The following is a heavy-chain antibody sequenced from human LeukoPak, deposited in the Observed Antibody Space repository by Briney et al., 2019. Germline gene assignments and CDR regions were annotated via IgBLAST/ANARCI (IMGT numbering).Heavy chain of an antibody. V-gene: IGHV3-20*04. D-gene: IGHD5-18*01. CDR3: ARGGKAMVTLSYYYYYMDV. CDR1: GFTFDDYG. Sequence: GGSLRLSCAASGFTFDDYGMSWVRQAPGKGLEWVSGINWNGGSTGYADSVKGRFTISKDNAKNSPYLQMNSLRAEDTALYYCARGGKAMVTLSYYYYYMDVWGKGTTVTVSS. J-gene: IGHJ6*03. CDR2: INWNGGST.